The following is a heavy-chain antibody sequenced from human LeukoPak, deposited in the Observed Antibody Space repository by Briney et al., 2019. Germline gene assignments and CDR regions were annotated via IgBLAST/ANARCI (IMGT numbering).Heavy chain of an antibody. CDR1: GDSMSSSHYY. V-gene: IGHV4-39*01. J-gene: IGHJ6*02. Sequence: PSETLSLTCTVSGDSMSSSHYYWVWIRQSPGKGLEWIGSIYYGGSTYSNPSLKSRVTISSDTSKNQFSLKLSSVTARDTAVYYCARRSHCTGGSCPPVWGQGTTVTVS. CDR3: ARRSHCTGGSCPPV. D-gene: IGHD2-8*02. CDR2: IYYGGST.